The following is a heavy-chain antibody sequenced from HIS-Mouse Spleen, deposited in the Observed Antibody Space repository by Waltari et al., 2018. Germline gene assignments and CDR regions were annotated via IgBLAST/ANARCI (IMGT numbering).Heavy chain of an antibody. J-gene: IGHJ6*02. CDR2: IYYSGST. CDR1: GGSISSSSYY. V-gene: IGHV4-39*07. CDR3: ARDSSGSVYYYGMDV. D-gene: IGHD3-22*01. Sequence: QLQLQESGPGLVKPSETLSLTCTVSGGSISSSSYYWGWIRQPPGKGLEWIGSIYYSGSTYYNPARKSRVTISVDTSKTQFSLKLSSVTAADTAVYYCARDSSGSVYYYGMDVWGQGTTVTVSS.